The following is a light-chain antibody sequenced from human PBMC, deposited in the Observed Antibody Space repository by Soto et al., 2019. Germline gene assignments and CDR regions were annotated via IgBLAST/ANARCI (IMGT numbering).Light chain of an antibody. J-gene: IGKJ2*01. CDR3: DQYGRSPYT. CDR2: GAS. Sequence: EIVLTQSPGTLSLSPGERATLSCRASKSVSSRYLAWYQQKPGQAPRLLIYGASSRATGIPDRFSGSGSGTDFILTISRLEPEDLPGNYCDQYGRSPYTFGQGTKLEIK. CDR1: KSVSSRY. V-gene: IGKV3-20*01.